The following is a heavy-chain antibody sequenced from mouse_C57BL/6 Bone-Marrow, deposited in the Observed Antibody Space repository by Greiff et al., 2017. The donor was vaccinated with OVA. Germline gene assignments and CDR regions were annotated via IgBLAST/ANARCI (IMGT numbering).Heavy chain of an antibody. CDR1: GYTFTDYE. CDR2: IDPETGGT. J-gene: IGHJ2*01. CDR3: TRLITGDY. Sequence: VQLQQSGAELVRPGASVTLSCKASGYTFTDYEMHWVKQTPVHGLEWIGAIDPETGGTAYNQKFKGKAILTADQSSSTAYMELRSLTSADSAVYYCTRLITGDYWGQGTTLTVSS. D-gene: IGHD1-1*01. V-gene: IGHV1-15*01.